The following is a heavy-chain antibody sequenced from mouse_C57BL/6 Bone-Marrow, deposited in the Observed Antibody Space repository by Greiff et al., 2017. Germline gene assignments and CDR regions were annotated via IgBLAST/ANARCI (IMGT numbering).Heavy chain of an antibody. Sequence: EVQGVESGGDLVKPGGSLKLSCAASGFTFSSYGMSWVRQTPDKRLEWVATISSGGSYTYYPDSVKGRFTISRDNAKNTLYLQMSSLKSEDTAMYYCARRGYDYLVDYWGQGTTLTVSS. CDR1: GFTFSSYG. CDR2: ISSGGSYT. V-gene: IGHV5-6*01. J-gene: IGHJ2*01. D-gene: IGHD2-4*01. CDR3: ARRGYDYLVDY.